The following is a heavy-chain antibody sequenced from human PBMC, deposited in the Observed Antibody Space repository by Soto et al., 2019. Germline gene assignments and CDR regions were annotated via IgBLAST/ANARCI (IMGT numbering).Heavy chain of an antibody. CDR1: GFTFNNYA. J-gene: IGHJ4*02. CDR2: ISGGGDSA. D-gene: IGHD2-2*01. V-gene: IGHV3-23*01. CDR3: AKGHQSCSTDTCTYYFDY. Sequence: GGSLRLSCAGTGFTFNNYAMSWFRQAPGKGLEWVSGISGGGDSANYADSVKGRSTISRDNSKNTIYLEMNGLRVEDTALYFCAKGHQSCSTDTCTYYFDYWGRGILVTVSS.